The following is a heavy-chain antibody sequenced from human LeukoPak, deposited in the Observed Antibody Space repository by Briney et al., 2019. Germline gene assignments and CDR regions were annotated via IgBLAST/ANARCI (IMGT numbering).Heavy chain of an antibody. V-gene: IGHV4-34*01. CDR1: YGALSGYY. D-gene: IGHD5-24*01. J-gene: IGHJ5*02. Sequence: SETLSLTCAVHYGALSGYYWTWIRQSPGKGLEWIREIHYSGASNYNASLKSRVAISLDTSKNQFSLQLTSMTAADTAVYFCARGGGQRRSWLDLWGQGTLVSVTS. CDR2: IHYSGAS. CDR3: ARGGGQRRSWLDL.